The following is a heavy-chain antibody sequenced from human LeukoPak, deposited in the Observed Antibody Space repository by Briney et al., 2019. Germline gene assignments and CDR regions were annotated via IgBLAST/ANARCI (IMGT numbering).Heavy chain of an antibody. D-gene: IGHD3-16*01. Sequence: SETLSLTCTVSGDSVSSSSFYWGWIRQPPGKGLEWIVSIYYSGSTSYNPSLRSRVTMSVDTSKNQFSLKLSSVTAADTAVYYCARGYMGDSAWITPHWGQGTLVTVSS. CDR2: IYYSGST. CDR1: GDSVSSSSFY. CDR3: ARGYMGDSAWITPH. J-gene: IGHJ4*02. V-gene: IGHV4-39*02.